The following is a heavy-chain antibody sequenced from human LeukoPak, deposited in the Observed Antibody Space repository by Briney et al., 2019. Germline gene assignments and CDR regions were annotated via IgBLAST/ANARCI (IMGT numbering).Heavy chain of an antibody. D-gene: IGHD3-9*01. CDR2: IYHSGST. Sequence: PSETLSLTCTVSGGSISSGGYYWSWIRQPPGKGLEWIGYIYHSGSTYYNPSLKSRVTISVDRSKNQFSLKLSSVTAADTAVYYCARAGGDILTGGGAYFDYWGQGTLVTVSS. J-gene: IGHJ4*02. V-gene: IGHV4-30-2*01. CDR3: ARAGGDILTGGGAYFDY. CDR1: GGSISSGGYY.